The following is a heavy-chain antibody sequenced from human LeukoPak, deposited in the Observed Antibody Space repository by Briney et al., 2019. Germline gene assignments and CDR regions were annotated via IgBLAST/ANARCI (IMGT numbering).Heavy chain of an antibody. J-gene: IGHJ4*02. D-gene: IGHD1-26*01. V-gene: IGHV3-21*01. CDR2: ISSSSSYI. CDR3: ARGVIVGATPFDY. Sequence: GGSLRLSCAASGFTFSSYSMNWVRQAPGKGLEWVSSISSSSSYIYYADSVKGRFTISRDSAKNSLYLQMNSLRAEDTAVYYCARGVIVGATPFDYWGQGTLVTVSS. CDR1: GFTFSSYS.